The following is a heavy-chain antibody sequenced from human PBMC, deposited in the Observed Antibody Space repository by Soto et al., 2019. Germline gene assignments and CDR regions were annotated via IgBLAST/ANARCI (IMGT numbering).Heavy chain of an antibody. D-gene: IGHD2-21*01. V-gene: IGHV3-30*03. CDR1: GFTFANYG. Sequence: QVQLVESGGGVVQPGRSLRLSCEASGFTFANYGMHWVCQAPGKGLEWVAVISHDDTYEDTAHFVKDRSTISRDNSQNTLYLDMNSLTLEDTAVYYCPREISVSGAQRRLDSWGQGILVTVSS. CDR3: PREISVSGAQRRLDS. CDR2: ISHDDTYE. J-gene: IGHJ3*01.